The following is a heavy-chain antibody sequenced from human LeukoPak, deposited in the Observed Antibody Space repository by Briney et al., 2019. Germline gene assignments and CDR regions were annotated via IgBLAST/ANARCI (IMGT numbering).Heavy chain of an antibody. CDR3: AKDYPLDY. CDR2: ISGSGGST. J-gene: IGHJ4*02. V-gene: IGHV3-23*01. Sequence: GGSLRLSCAPSGFTFSSYTMHWVRQAPGKGLEWVSAISGSGGSTYYADSVKGRFTISRDNSKNTVDLQMNALRAEDTAVYYCAKDYPLDYWGQGALVTVSS. CDR1: GFTFSSYT.